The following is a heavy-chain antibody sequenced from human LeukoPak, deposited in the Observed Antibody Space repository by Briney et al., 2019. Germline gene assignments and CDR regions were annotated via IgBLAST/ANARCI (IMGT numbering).Heavy chain of an antibody. D-gene: IGHD3-3*01. V-gene: IGHV1-2*02. CDR3: ARGLGEKILRFLEWSDYFDY. CDR2: INPNSGGT. Sequence: GASVKVSCKASGYTFTGYYMHWVRQAPGQGLEWMGWINPNSGGTNYAQKFQGRVTMTRDTSISTAYMELSRLRSDDTAVYYCARGLGEKILRFLEWSDYFDYWGQGTLVTVSS. CDR1: GYTFTGYY. J-gene: IGHJ4*02.